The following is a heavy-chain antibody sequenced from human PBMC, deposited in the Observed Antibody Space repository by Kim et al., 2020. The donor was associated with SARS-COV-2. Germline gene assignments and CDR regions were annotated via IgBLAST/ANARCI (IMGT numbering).Heavy chain of an antibody. CDR1: GFTFSTYG. CDR2: IWYDGSNK. V-gene: IGHV3-33*01. Sequence: GRSLRLSCVASGFTFSTYGMHWVRQAPGKGLEWVAVIWYDGSNKYYADSVKGRFTASRDDSKNTVYLQMSSLRAEDTAVYYCGRARGSYYYYMDVWGKGTTVTVSS. J-gene: IGHJ6*03. D-gene: IGHD3-16*01. CDR3: GRARGSYYYYMDV.